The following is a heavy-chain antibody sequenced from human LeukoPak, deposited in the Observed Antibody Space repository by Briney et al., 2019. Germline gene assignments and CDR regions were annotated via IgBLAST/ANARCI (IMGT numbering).Heavy chain of an antibody. J-gene: IGHJ6*02. V-gene: IGHV1-8*01. Sequence: ASVKVSCKASGYTFTSYDINWVRQATGQGLEWMGWMNPNSGNTGYAQKFQGRVTMTRNTSISTAYMELSSLRSEDTAVYYCARHDSSLYLAYYHYYGKEGRGQGTTVTVSS. CDR1: GYTFTSYD. D-gene: IGHD6-13*01. CDR2: MNPNSGNT. CDR3: ARHDSSLYLAYYHYYGKEG.